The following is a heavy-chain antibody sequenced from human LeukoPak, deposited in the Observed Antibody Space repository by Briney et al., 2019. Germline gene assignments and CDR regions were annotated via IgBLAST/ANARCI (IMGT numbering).Heavy chain of an antibody. D-gene: IGHD6-19*01. CDR2: IASDGSST. Sequence: GGSLRLSCAASGFTFSSYWMNWVRQAPGKGLVWVSRIASDGSSTTYADSVKGRFSISRDNAKNTLYLQMNSLRVEDTAVYYCARSPSPYSSGWYFDYWGQGTLVTVSS. V-gene: IGHV3-74*01. CDR1: GFTFSSYW. CDR3: ARSPSPYSSGWYFDY. J-gene: IGHJ4*02.